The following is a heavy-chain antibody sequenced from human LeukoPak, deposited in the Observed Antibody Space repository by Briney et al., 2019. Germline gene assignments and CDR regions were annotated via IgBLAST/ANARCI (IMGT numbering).Heavy chain of an antibody. CDR1: GFTFSSYA. V-gene: IGHV3-23*01. J-gene: IGHJ4*02. CDR2: ISGSGGST. CDR3: AKDVAVAGQGPIDY. D-gene: IGHD6-19*01. Sequence: GGSLRLSCAASGFTFSSYAMSWDRQAPGKGLEWVSAISGSGGSTYYADSVKGWFTISRDNSKNTLYLQMNSLRAEDTAVYYCAKDVAVAGQGPIDYWGQGTLVTVSS.